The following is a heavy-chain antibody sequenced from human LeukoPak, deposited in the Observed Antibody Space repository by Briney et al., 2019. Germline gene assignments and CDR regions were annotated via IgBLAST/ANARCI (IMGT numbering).Heavy chain of an antibody. CDR2: IYNSGST. J-gene: IGHJ3*02. D-gene: IGHD4-17*01. V-gene: IGHV4-38-2*02. CDR1: GYSISSGYF. CDR3: ASSEPPYGSVFDAFDI. Sequence: PSETLSLTCTVSGYSISSGYFWGWIRQPPGKGLEWIGTIYNSGSTYYNASLESRVTISVDTSKHQFSLKLSSVTAADTAVYYCASSEPPYGSVFDAFDIWGQGTMVTVSS.